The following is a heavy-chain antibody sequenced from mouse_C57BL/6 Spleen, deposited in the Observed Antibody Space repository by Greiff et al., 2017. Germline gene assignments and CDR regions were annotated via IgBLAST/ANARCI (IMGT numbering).Heavy chain of an antibody. CDR2: IDPEDGDT. CDR1: GFNIKDYY. V-gene: IGHV14-1*01. CDR3: TKGGEGDLFDY. J-gene: IGHJ2*01. Sequence: EVQLQQSGAELVRPGASVKLSCTASGFNIKDYYMHWVKQRPEQGLEWIGRIDPEDGDTEYAPKFQGKATMTADTSSNTAYLQLSSLTTEDTAVYYCTKGGEGDLFDYWGQGTTLTVSS.